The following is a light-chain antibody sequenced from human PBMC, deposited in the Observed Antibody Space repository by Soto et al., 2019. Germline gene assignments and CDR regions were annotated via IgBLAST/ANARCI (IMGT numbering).Light chain of an antibody. V-gene: IGKV3-20*01. J-gene: IGKJ2*01. CDR3: QQYGRSPPFT. Sequence: IVLTQSPGTLSLSPGERATLSCRASQSVSSTYIAWYQQNPGQAPRLLIYGASSSATGLPDRFSGSGSGTDFTLTISILEPEDFAVYFCQQYGRSPPFTFGQGTKVEIK. CDR1: QSVSSTY. CDR2: GAS.